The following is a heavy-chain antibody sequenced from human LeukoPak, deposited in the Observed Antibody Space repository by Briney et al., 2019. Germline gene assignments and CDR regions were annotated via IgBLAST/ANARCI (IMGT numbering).Heavy chain of an antibody. CDR1: GFTFRNYW. J-gene: IGHJ5*02. Sequence: LRLSCAASGFTFRNYWMGWVRQAPGKGLEWIAYIYDSGRINYNPSLESRVTISLDTSKNQFSLKLSSVTAADTAVYYCARANYYDSGGYYPGWFDPWGQGTLVTVSS. V-gene: IGHV4-34*09. CDR3: ARANYYDSGGYYPGWFDP. D-gene: IGHD3-22*01. CDR2: IYDSGRI.